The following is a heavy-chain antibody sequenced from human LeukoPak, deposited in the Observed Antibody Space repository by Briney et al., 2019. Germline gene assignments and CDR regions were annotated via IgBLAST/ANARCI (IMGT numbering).Heavy chain of an antibody. Sequence: GGSLRLSCAASGFTFSSYWMSWVRQAPGKGLEWVANIKQDGSEKYYVDSVKGRFTISRDNAKNSLYPQMNSLRAEDTAVYYCARDSAAYGIRFDPWGQGTLVTVSS. V-gene: IGHV3-7*01. CDR3: ARDSAAYGIRFDP. CDR1: GFTFSSYW. D-gene: IGHD4-17*01. J-gene: IGHJ5*02. CDR2: IKQDGSEK.